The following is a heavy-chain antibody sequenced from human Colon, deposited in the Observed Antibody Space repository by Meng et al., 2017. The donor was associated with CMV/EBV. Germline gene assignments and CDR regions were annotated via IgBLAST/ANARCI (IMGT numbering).Heavy chain of an antibody. CDR2: IYYSGST. Sequence: LETLSLTCTVSGGSISSSSYYWGWIRQPPGKGLEWIGSIYYSGSTYYNPSLKSRVTISVDTSKNQFSLKLSSVTAADTAVYYCATYNYGSIDYWGQGTLVTVSS. J-gene: IGHJ4*02. CDR1: GGSISSSSYY. D-gene: IGHD3-10*01. CDR3: ATYNYGSIDY. V-gene: IGHV4-39*01.